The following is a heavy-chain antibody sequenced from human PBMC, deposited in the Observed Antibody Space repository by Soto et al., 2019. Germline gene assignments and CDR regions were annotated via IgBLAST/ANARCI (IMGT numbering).Heavy chain of an antibody. CDR3: AREKWLVRRNDPFDI. J-gene: IGHJ3*02. V-gene: IGHV3-30*03. D-gene: IGHD6-19*01. CDR2: ISYDGSNK. CDR1: GFTFSSYG. Sequence: GGSLRLSCAASGFTFSSYGMHWVRQAPGKGLEWVAVISYDGSNKYYADSVKGRFTISRDNSKNTLYLQMNSLRAEDTAVYYCAREKWLVRRNDPFDIWGQGTMVTVSS.